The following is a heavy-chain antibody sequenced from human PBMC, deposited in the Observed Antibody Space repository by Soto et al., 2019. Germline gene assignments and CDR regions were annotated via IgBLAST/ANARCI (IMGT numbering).Heavy chain of an antibody. Sequence: QVQLVESGGGVVQPGRSLRLSCAASGFTFSSYAMHWVRQAPGKGLEWVAVISYDGSNKYYADSVKGRFTISRDNSKNPLYLQMNSLRAEDTAVYYCARDTAMVGFDYWGQGTLVTVSS. D-gene: IGHD5-18*01. J-gene: IGHJ4*02. CDR2: ISYDGSNK. V-gene: IGHV3-30-3*01. CDR3: ARDTAMVGFDY. CDR1: GFTFSSYA.